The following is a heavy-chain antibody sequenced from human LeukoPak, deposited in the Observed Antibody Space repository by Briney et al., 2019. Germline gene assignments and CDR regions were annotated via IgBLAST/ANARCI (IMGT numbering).Heavy chain of an antibody. Sequence: GGSLSLSCAASGFPFISYVMRWVRQAPGKGLEWVSTITGSGDSTYYADSVKGRFTISRDNSKNTVYLQMNSLRAEDTAVYYCAKTYSGSYYSFDYWGQGTLVTVSS. J-gene: IGHJ4*02. V-gene: IGHV3-23*01. CDR3: AKTYSGSYYSFDY. CDR2: ITGSGDST. D-gene: IGHD3-10*01. CDR1: GFPFISYV.